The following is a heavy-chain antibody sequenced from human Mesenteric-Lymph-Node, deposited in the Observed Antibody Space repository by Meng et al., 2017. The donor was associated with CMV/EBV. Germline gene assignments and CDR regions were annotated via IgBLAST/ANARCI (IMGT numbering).Heavy chain of an antibody. CDR3: ARAESPKYYDILTGWFDP. V-gene: IGHV4-28*03. D-gene: IGHD3-9*01. CDR2: IYYSGST. CDR1: STSSSNW. J-gene: IGHJ5*02. Sequence: STSSSNWWVWVRQPPGKDLKWIGYIYYSGSTYYNPSLKSRVTISVDTSKNQFSLKLSSVTAADTAVYYCARAESPKYYDILTGWFDPWGQGTLVTVSS.